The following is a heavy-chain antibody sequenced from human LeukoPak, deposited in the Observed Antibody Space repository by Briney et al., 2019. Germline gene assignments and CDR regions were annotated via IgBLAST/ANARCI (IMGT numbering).Heavy chain of an antibody. Sequence: GSLRLSCAVSGLTFRNYGMHWVRQAPGKGLEWVAVIWYDGSNKYYADSVKGRFTISRDNSKNTLYLQMNSLRAEDTAVSYCASVRKGSGSGSYYLDYWGQGTLVTVSS. V-gene: IGHV3-33*01. D-gene: IGHD3-10*01. CDR2: IWYDGSNK. CDR3: ASVRKGSGSGSYYLDY. CDR1: GLTFRNYG. J-gene: IGHJ4*02.